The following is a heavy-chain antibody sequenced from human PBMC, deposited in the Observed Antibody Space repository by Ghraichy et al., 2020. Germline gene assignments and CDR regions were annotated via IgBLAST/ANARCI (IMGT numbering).Heavy chain of an antibody. D-gene: IGHD5-18*01. CDR3: ATWRGYGYGLGH. CDR2: IYYNGNT. CDR1: GASISAYY. J-gene: IGHJ4*02. Sequence: SETLSLTCTVSGASISAYYWSWFRQPPGKGLEWIGHIYYNGNTNYNPSLKSQVTISIDTSKKQFSLRLSSVTAADTAVYYCATWRGYGYGLGHWGQGTLVTVSS. V-gene: IGHV4-59*01.